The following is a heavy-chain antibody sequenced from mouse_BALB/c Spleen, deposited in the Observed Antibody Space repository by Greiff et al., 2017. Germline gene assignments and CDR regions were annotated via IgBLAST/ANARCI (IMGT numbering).Heavy chain of an antibody. D-gene: IGHD1-1*01. V-gene: IGHV1-69*02. J-gene: IGHJ4*01. CDR2: IYPSDSYT. CDR3: TRVSTVVARAMDH. Sequence: QVQLQQPGAELVRPGASVKLSCKASGYTFTSYWINWVKQRPGQGLEWIGNIYPSDSYTNYNQKFKDKATLTVDKSSSTAYMQLSSPTSEDSAVYYCTRVSTVVARAMDHWGQGTSVTVSS. CDR1: GYTFTSYW.